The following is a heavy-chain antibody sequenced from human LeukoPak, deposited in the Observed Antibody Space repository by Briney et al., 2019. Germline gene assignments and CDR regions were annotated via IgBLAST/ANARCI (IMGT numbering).Heavy chain of an antibody. CDR1: GFTFDVYA. V-gene: IGHV3-9*01. Sequence: PGGSLRLSCAASGFTFDVYAMHWVRQAPGKGLEWVSGISWNSGSIGYADSVKGRFTISRDNAKNSLYLQMNSLRAEDTALYYCAKERGYSGYDRAFDYWGQGTLVTVSS. D-gene: IGHD5-12*01. CDR3: AKERGYSGYDRAFDY. CDR2: ISWNSGSI. J-gene: IGHJ4*02.